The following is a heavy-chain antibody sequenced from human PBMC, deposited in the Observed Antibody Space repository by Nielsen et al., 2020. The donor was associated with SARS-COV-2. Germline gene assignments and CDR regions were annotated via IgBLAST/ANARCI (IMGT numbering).Heavy chain of an antibody. CDR1: GYTFTSYG. J-gene: IGHJ6*02. CDR3: ARGVELPHQPPAMDV. D-gene: IGHD2-15*01. V-gene: IGHV1-18*01. Sequence: ASVKVSCKASGYTFTSYGISWVRQAPGQGLEWMGWISAYNGNTNYAQKLQGRVTMTTDTSTSTTYMELRSLRSDDTAVYYCARGVELPHQPPAMDVWGQGTTVTVSS. CDR2: ISAYNGNT.